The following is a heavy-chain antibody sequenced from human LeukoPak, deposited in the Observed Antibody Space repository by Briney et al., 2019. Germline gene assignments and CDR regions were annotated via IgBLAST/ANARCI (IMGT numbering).Heavy chain of an antibody. D-gene: IGHD3-10*01. CDR3: ARDRYYYNYEAFV. CDR1: GFSFGNYW. Sequence: GGSLRLSCEASGFSFGNYWMSWVRQAPGRGLEWVSNIKQDGGEKLYVDSVKGRFTISRDNAKNSLFLQMNSLRVEDTAVYICARDRYYYNYEAFVWGRGAQVVVSS. V-gene: IGHV3-7*01. CDR2: IKQDGGEK. J-gene: IGHJ2*01.